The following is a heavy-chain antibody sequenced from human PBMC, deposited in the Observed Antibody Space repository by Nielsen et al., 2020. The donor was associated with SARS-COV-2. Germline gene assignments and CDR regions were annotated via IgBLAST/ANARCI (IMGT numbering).Heavy chain of an antibody. D-gene: IGHD6-19*01. CDR3: AREQWLGKYLDY. Sequence: ASVKVSCKASGYTFTSYGISWVRQAPGQGLEWMGWISAYNGNTNYAQKLQGRVTMTTDTFTSTAYMELRSLRSDDTAVYYCAREQWLGKYLDYWGQGTLVTVSS. CDR2: ISAYNGNT. CDR1: GYTFTSYG. V-gene: IGHV1-18*01. J-gene: IGHJ4*02.